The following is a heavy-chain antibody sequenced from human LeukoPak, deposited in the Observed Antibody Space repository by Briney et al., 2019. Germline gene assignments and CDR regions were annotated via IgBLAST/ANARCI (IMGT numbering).Heavy chain of an antibody. Sequence: GGSLRLSCAASGFTFCSYAMSWVRQAPGNGLEWVSGIIDNGYITYYANSVRGRFTISRDNSKNTLFLQMNSMRAEDTAVYSCAKLGGQEVHNYYVAVWGKGTTVAVSS. D-gene: IGHD3-16*01. CDR3: AKLGGQEVHNYYVAV. V-gene: IGHV3-23*01. J-gene: IGHJ6*03. CDR1: GFTFCSYA. CDR2: IIDNGYIT.